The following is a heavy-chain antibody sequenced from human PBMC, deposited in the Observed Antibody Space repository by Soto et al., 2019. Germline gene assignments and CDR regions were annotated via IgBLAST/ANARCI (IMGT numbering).Heavy chain of an antibody. CDR1: VYTFTSYD. J-gene: IGHJ1*01. V-gene: IGHV1-8*01. D-gene: IGHD3-3*01. Sequence: XSVKVSCKGSVYTFTSYDINWVRQATGQGLEWMGWMNPNSGNTGYAQKFQGRVTMTRNTSISTAYMELSSLRSEDTAVYYCARGQSGSYYDFWSGYSDKYFQHWRQGHLVTVSS. CDR3: ARGQSGSYYDFWSGYSDKYFQH. CDR2: MNPNSGNT.